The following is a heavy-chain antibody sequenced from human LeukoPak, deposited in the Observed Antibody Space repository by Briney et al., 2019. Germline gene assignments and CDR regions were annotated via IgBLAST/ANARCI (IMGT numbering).Heavy chain of an antibody. CDR2: IYSGGST. CDR1: GFTVSSNY. V-gene: IGHV3-66*01. J-gene: IGHJ1*01. CDR3: ARAPAHYYDSSGYYEYFQH. Sequence: GGSLRLSCAASGFTVSSNYMSWVRQAPGKGLEWVSVIYSGGSTYYADSVKGRFTISRDNSKNTLYLQMNSLRAEDTAVYYCARAPAHYYDSSGYYEYFQHWGQGTLVTVSS. D-gene: IGHD3-22*01.